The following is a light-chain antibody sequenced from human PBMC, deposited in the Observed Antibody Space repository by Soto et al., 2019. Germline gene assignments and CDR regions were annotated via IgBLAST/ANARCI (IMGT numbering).Light chain of an antibody. CDR3: SSFTTSNTLV. CDR1: SGDVGANDY. J-gene: IGLJ2*01. Sequence: QSALTQPASVSGSPGQSITISCTGTSGDVGANDYVSWFQQHPGKAPKIIVYDVSNRPSGVSNRFSGSKSGNTASLTISGLQAEDEADYYCSSFTTSNTLVFGGGTKVTVL. V-gene: IGLV2-14*03. CDR2: DVS.